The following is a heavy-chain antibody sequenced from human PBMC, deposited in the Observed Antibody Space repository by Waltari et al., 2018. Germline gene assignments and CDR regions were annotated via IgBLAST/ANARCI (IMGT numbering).Heavy chain of an antibody. CDR3: AGLLAKIAPGWFDP. Sequence: EVQLVESGGGLVQPGGSLRLSCAASGFTFSSYWMSWVRQAPGKGLEWVANIKQDGSEKYYVDSVKGRFTIYRDNAKNSLYLQMNSLRAEDTAVYYCAGLLAKIAPGWFDPWGQGTLVTVSS. CDR1: GFTFSSYW. CDR2: IKQDGSEK. J-gene: IGHJ5*02. D-gene: IGHD2-15*01. V-gene: IGHV3-7*01.